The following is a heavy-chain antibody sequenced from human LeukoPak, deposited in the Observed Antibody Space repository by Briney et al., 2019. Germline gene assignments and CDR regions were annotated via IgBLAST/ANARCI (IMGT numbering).Heavy chain of an antibody. Sequence: PSETLSLTCTVPGGSISSYYWSWIRQPPGKGLEWNGYIYYSGSTSYNPSLKSRVTISVDTSNNQSSLKLSPVTAADTAVYYCARDTSGYRRGSFDYWGQGTLVTVSS. V-gene: IGHV4-59*01. D-gene: IGHD3-22*01. CDR3: ARDTSGYRRGSFDY. J-gene: IGHJ4*02. CDR1: GGSISSYY. CDR2: IYYSGST.